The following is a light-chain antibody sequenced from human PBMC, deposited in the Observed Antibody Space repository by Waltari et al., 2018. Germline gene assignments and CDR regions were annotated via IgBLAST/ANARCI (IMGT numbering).Light chain of an antibody. CDR3: CSYAGGSTPWV. CDR2: EVH. J-gene: IGLJ3*02. Sequence: QSALTQPASVSGSPGQSITISCTGTSSDVGSYNLVSWYQQYPGKAPKPMIYEVHKRPSGVSHRASGSKSGNTASLTISGLQAEDEADYYCCSYAGGSTPWVFGGGTKLTVL. V-gene: IGLV2-23*02. CDR1: SSDVGSYNL.